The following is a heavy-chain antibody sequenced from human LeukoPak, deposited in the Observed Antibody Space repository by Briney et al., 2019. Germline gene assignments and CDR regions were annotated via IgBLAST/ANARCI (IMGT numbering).Heavy chain of an antibody. V-gene: IGHV4-59*11. J-gene: IGHJ6*03. CDR1: GGSISSHY. CDR2: IYYSGST. Sequence: SETLSLTCTVSGGSISSHYWSWMRQPPGKGLEWIGYIYYSGSTNYNPSLKSRVTISVDTSKNQFSLKLSSVTAADTAVYYCARRLGYCSSTSCPDYYYYYYMDVWGKGTTVTVSS. CDR3: ARRLGYCSSTSCPDYYYYYYMDV. D-gene: IGHD2-2*01.